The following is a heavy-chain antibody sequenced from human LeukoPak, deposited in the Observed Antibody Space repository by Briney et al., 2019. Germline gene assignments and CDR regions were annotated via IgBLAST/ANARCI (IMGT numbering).Heavy chain of an antibody. V-gene: IGHV1-2*02. Sequence: ASVKVSCEASGYTFTVYYLHCVRQAPGQGVEWVGWINPNRGGTNYAQKFQGRVTMTRDTSISTAYMELSRLRSDDTAVYYCARLSGGVCTSCYKSGFDTWGQGTPVTVSP. D-gene: IGHD2-2*02. CDR1: GYTFTVYY. CDR3: ARLSGGVCTSCYKSGFDT. CDR2: INPNRGGT. J-gene: IGHJ4*02.